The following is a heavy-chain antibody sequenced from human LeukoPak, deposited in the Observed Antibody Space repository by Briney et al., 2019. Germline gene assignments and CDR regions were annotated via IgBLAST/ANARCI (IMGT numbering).Heavy chain of an antibody. CDR2: ISGSGGST. D-gene: IGHD4-17*01. CDR1: GFTFSSYA. J-gene: IGHJ4*02. CDR3: AKSKNDYGDYGGVYYFDY. Sequence: GGSLRLSCAASGFTFSSYAMSWVRQAPGKGLEWVSAISGSGGSTYYADSVKGRFTISRDNSKNTLYQQMNSLRAEDTAVYYCAKSKNDYGDYGGVYYFDYWGQGTLVTVSS. V-gene: IGHV3-23*01.